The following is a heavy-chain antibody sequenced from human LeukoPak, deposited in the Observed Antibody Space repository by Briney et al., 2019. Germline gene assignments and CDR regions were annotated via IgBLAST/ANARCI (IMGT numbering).Heavy chain of an antibody. CDR1: GGSISSYY. Sequence: SETLSLTCTVSGGSISSYYWSWIRQPPGKGLEWIGYIYYSGSTNYNPSLKSRVTISVDTSKNQFSLKLSSVTAADTAVYHCARGTGRYFDYWGQGTLVTVSS. CDR3: ARGTGRYFDY. J-gene: IGHJ4*02. D-gene: IGHD1-1*01. V-gene: IGHV4-59*01. CDR2: IYYSGST.